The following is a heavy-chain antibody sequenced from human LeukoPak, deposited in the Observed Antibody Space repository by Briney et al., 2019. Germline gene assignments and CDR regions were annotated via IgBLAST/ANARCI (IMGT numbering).Heavy chain of an antibody. J-gene: IGHJ5*02. Sequence: SETLSLTCTASGGSINSYYWSWIRQPPGKGLECIGYIHYTGSTNYNPSLKSRVTISVDTSKSQFSLKLSSVTAADTAIYYCARGGYYGSGNDFRFDPWGQGTLVTVSS. V-gene: IGHV4-59*01. CDR1: GGSINSYY. CDR3: ARGGYYGSGNDFRFDP. D-gene: IGHD3-10*01. CDR2: IHYTGST.